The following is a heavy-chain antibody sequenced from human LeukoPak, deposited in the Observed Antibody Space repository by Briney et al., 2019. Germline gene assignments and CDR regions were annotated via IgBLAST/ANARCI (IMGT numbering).Heavy chain of an antibody. J-gene: IGHJ4*02. CDR3: ARLPMAVTPHVDY. CDR2: IYQSGST. CDR1: GGSISSSYW. Sequence: SETLSLTCAVSGGSISSSYWWSWVRQPPGKGLEWIGEIYQSGSTNYNPSLKSRVTISLGMSKNQFSLKLSSVTAADTAVYYCARLPMAVTPHVDYWGQGTLVTVSS. D-gene: IGHD2-21*02. V-gene: IGHV4-4*02.